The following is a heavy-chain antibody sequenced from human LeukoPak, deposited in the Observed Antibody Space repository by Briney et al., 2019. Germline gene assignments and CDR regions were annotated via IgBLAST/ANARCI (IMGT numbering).Heavy chain of an antibody. J-gene: IGHJ4*02. Sequence: PSETLSLTCTVSGGSISSYYWSWIRQPPGKGLEWIGYIYYSGSTNYNPSLKSRVTISVDTSKNQFSLKLSSVTAADTAVYYCAREGIDCSSASCYAVFDYWGQGTLVTVSS. CDR2: IYYSGST. D-gene: IGHD2-2*01. CDR3: AREGIDCSSASCYAVFDY. V-gene: IGHV4-59*01. CDR1: GGSISSYY.